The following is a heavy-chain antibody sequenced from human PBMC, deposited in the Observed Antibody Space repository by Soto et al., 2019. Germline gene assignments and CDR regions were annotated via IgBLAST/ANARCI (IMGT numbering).Heavy chain of an antibody. CDR1: GFSFSNYA. CDR3: ANESLPEHYGDTLFDY. D-gene: IGHD4-17*01. V-gene: IGHV3-23*01. Sequence: EVQLLESGGGLVQPGGSLRLSCEASGFSFSNYALSWVRQSPGKGLEWVSTFSAGGRAYYADSVKGRFTIAKDTSKNTLHLQASSLRAADTAVYYCANESLPEHYGDTLFDYWGQGTRVTVSS. J-gene: IGHJ4*02. CDR2: FSAGGRA.